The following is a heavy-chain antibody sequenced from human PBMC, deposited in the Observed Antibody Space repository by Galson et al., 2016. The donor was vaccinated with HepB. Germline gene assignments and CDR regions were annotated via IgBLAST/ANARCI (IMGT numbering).Heavy chain of an antibody. Sequence: SLRLSCAVPGFIVSNNYMIWVRQAPGKGLEWVSLIYSGGSTSYADSVKGRFTISRDSSQNTLYLQMNSLRAEDTAVYYCAGRHSQWPHWGQGTLVTVSS. V-gene: IGHV3-53*01. D-gene: IGHD6-19*01. CDR2: IYSGGST. CDR3: AGRHSQWPH. J-gene: IGHJ4*02. CDR1: GFIVSNNY.